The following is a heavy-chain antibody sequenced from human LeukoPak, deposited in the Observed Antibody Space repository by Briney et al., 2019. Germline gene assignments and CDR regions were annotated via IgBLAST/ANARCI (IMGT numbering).Heavy chain of an antibody. D-gene: IGHD3-3*01. CDR1: GGSISSYY. CDR3: AREAYYDFWSGYYNPLGMDV. CDR2: IYYSRST. J-gene: IGHJ6*02. V-gene: IGHV4-59*01. Sequence: SETLSLTCTVSGGSISSYYWSWIRQPPGKGLEWIGYIYYSRSTNYNPSLKSRVTISVDTSKNQFSLKLSSVTAADTAVYYCAREAYYDFWSGYYNPLGMDVWGQGTTVTVSS.